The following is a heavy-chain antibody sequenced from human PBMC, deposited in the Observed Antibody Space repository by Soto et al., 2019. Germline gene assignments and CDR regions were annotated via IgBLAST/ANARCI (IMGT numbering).Heavy chain of an antibody. CDR2: ISYDGSNK. CDR1: GFTFSSYG. V-gene: IGHV3-30*18. D-gene: IGHD3-10*01. J-gene: IGHJ6*02. CDR3: AKDPAGGSGGLYGMDV. Sequence: QVQLVESGGGVVQPGRSLRLSCAASGFTFSSYGMHWVRQAPGKGLEWVAVISYDGSNKYYADSVKGRFTISRDNSKNTLYLQMNSRRAEDTAVYYCAKDPAGGSGGLYGMDVWGQGTTVTVSS.